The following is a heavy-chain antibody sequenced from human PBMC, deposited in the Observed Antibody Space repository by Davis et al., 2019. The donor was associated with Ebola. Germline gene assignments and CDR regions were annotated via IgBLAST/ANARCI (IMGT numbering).Heavy chain of an antibody. V-gene: IGHV4-39*01. Sequence: MPGGSLRLSCTVSGGSISSRSYYWGWIRQPPGKGLEWIGSIYYSGSTYYNPSLKSRVTISVDTSKNQFSLKLSSVTAADTAVYYCASRQAAPDRGPWFDPWGQGTLVTVSS. CDR1: GGSISSRSYY. CDR2: IYYSGST. CDR3: ASRQAAPDRGPWFDP. D-gene: IGHD6-13*01. J-gene: IGHJ5*02.